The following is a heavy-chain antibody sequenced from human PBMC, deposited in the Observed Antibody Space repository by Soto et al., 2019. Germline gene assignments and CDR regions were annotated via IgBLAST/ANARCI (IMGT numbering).Heavy chain of an antibody. J-gene: IGHJ4*02. CDR3: ARVSGIAVAEV. V-gene: IGHV1-3*01. CDR1: GYTFTSYA. D-gene: IGHD6-19*01. Sequence: QVQLVQSGAEVKKPGASVKVSCKASGYTFTSYAMHWVRQAPGQRLEWMGWINAGNGNTKYSQKFQGRVTITRDTSASTAYLELSSLRSEDTAVYYCARVSGIAVAEVWGQGTLVTVSS. CDR2: INAGNGNT.